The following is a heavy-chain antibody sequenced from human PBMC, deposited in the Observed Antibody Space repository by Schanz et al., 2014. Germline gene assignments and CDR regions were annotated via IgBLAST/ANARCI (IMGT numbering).Heavy chain of an antibody. J-gene: IGHJ4*02. CDR2: IWHDGSGK. Sequence: EVQLVESGGGLVQPGGSLRLSCAASGFIFSNSWMSWVRQAPGKGLGWVAVIWHDGSGKYYADSVKGRFTISRDNAKNSLYLEMTSLRGEDTAVYYCARVIASNTPDFDFWGQGTLVTVSS. V-gene: IGHV3-7*03. D-gene: IGHD3-3*02. CDR3: ARVIASNTPDFDF. CDR1: GFIFSNSW.